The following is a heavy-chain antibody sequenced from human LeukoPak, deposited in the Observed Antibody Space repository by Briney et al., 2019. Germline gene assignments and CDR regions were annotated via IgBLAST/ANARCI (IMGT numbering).Heavy chain of an antibody. CDR3: AKGGYYYDSSEPNWFDP. D-gene: IGHD3-22*01. CDR2: ISGSGGST. Sequence: GGSLRLSCAASGFTFSSYSMSWIRQAPGKGLEWVSAISGSGGSTYYADSVKGRFTISRDNSKNTLYLQMNSLRAEDTAVYYCAKGGYYYDSSEPNWFDPWGQGTLVTVSS. CDR1: GFTFSSYS. J-gene: IGHJ5*02. V-gene: IGHV3-23*01.